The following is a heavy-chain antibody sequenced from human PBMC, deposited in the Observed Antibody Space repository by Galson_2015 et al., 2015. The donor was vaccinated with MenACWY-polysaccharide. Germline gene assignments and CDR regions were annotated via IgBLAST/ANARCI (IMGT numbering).Heavy chain of an antibody. Sequence: TLSLTCTVSGGSTSSYYWTWIRQPPGKGLEWIGYVSFSGSTNYNPSLQSRVTMSTDSSKRQFFLNLTAVTAADTAVYYCARDRFGYFDYFFGYWGQGTLVTVSS. J-gene: IGHJ4*02. V-gene: IGHV4-59*01. D-gene: IGHD3-9*01. CDR3: ARDRFGYFDYFFGY. CDR1: GGSTSSYY. CDR2: VSFSGST.